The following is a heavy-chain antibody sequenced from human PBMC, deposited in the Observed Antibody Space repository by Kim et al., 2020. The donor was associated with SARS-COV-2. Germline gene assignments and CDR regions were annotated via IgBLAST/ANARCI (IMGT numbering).Heavy chain of an antibody. D-gene: IGHD4-17*01. Sequence: SETLSLTCAVYGGSFSGYYWSWIRQPPGKGLEWIGEINHSGSTNYNPSLKSRVTISVDTSKNQFSLKLSSVTAADTAVYYCARDPRYGDYDPYSYYYYG. CDR2: INHSGST. J-gene: IGHJ6*01. CDR1: GGSFSGYY. CDR3: ARDPRYGDYDPYSYYYYG. V-gene: IGHV4-34*01.